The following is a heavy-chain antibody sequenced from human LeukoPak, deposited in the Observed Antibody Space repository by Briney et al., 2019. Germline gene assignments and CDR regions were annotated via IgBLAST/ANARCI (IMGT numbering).Heavy chain of an antibody. CDR1: GGSISSGSYY. CDR3: AGAYYYDSSGYSR. CDR2: IYYSGST. V-gene: IGHV4-61*10. D-gene: IGHD3-22*01. J-gene: IGHJ4*02. Sequence: PSETLSLTCTVSGGSISSGSYYWSWIRQPAGKGLEWIGYIYYSGSTNYNPSLKSRVTISVDTSKNQFSLKLSSVTAADTAVYYCAGAYYYDSSGYSRWGQGTLVTVSS.